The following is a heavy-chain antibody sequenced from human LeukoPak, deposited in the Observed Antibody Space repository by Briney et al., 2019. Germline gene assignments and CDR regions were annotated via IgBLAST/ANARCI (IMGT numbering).Heavy chain of an antibody. CDR3: ARDFKRRSYGGSHYSYFYHMDV. Sequence: GSLRLSCEASTVTLRNFALHWVRQAPGKGLEWVAVISYDGNNKNYADSVRGRFTISRGISKDELYLQMNSLRLEDTDVYYCARDFKRRSYGGSHYSYFYHMDVWGQGTTVTVSS. D-gene: IGHD4-23*01. V-gene: IGHV3-30*04. CDR1: TVTLRNFA. CDR2: ISYDGNNK. J-gene: IGHJ6*02.